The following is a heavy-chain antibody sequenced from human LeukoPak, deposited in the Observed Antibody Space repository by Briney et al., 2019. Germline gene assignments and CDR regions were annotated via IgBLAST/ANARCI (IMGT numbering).Heavy chain of an antibody. Sequence: WVANIKQDGSEKSYVDSVKGRFTISRDNAKNSLYLQMNSLRAEDTAVYYCATYKVGAVFDYWGQGTLVTVSS. J-gene: IGHJ4*02. CDR3: ATYKVGAVFDY. D-gene: IGHD1-26*01. CDR2: IKQDGSEK. V-gene: IGHV3-7*01.